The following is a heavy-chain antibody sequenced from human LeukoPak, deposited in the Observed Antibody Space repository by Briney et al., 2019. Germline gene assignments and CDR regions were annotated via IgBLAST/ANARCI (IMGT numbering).Heavy chain of an antibody. J-gene: IGHJ5*02. D-gene: IGHD3-3*01. V-gene: IGHV3-30*04. CDR2: IAYDGSRK. CDR1: GFTFGDYA. CDR3: TRYDSSRFDP. Sequence: GGSLRLSCTASGFTFGDYAMSWVRQAPGKGLEWVTGIAYDGSRKHYADSVKGRFTISRDNSRNTMDLQMNSLRVEDTAVYHCTRYDSSRFDPWGQGTLVIVSA.